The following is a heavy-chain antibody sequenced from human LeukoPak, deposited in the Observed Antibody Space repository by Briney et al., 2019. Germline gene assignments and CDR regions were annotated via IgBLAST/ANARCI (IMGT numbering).Heavy chain of an antibody. V-gene: IGHV4-39*01. Sequence: SHTLSLTCSVSGSAISSDSYYSGWIRQPPGKGLEWIASINYSGSTYYNPSLNTRATISVDTSKTQFSLRLSSVTAADTAVYYCARLSDFWGQGILVTVSS. CDR1: GSAISSDSYY. J-gene: IGHJ4*02. CDR2: INYSGST. CDR3: ARLSDF.